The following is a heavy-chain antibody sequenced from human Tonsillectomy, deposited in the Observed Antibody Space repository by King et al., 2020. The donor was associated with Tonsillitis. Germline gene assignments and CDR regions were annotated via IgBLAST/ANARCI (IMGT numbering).Heavy chain of an antibody. CDR1: GFTFSSYA. D-gene: IGHD2-15*01. Sequence: VQLVESGGGLVQPGGSLRLSCAASGFTFSSYALSWVRQAPGKGLEWVSGISGSGGSTYYADSVKGRFTISRDNSKNTLYLQMNSLRVEDKAIYYCATWGYCSGGICYTLGYWGQGTLVTASS. CDR2: ISGSGGST. CDR3: ATWGYCSGGICYTLGY. V-gene: IGHV3-23*04. J-gene: IGHJ4*02.